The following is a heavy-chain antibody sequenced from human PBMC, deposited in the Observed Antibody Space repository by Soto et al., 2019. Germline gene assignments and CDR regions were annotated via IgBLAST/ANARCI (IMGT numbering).Heavy chain of an antibody. Sequence: GGSLRLSCAASGFTVSSNYMSWVRQAPGKGLEWVSVIYSGGSTYYADSVKGRFTISRHNSKNTLYLQMNSLRAEDTAVYYCAREKTTPTYYYYYMDVWGKGTTVTVSS. CDR1: GFTVSSNY. V-gene: IGHV3-53*04. CDR3: AREKTTPTYYYYYMDV. J-gene: IGHJ6*03. CDR2: IYSGGST.